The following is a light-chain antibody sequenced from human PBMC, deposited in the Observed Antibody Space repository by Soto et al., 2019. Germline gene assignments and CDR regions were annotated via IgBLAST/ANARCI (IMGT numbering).Light chain of an antibody. CDR2: RTN. V-gene: IGLV8-61*01. CDR1: SGSDSTNYY. CDR3: VLYMGSVPV. J-gene: IGLJ2*01. Sequence: QTVVTQEPSFSVSPGGTVKLTCDLGSGSDSTNYYPSWYQQTPGQAPRTLIYRTNTRSSGVPDRFSGSILGNKAALTFTGAQADDESDYYCVLYMGSVPVFGGGTKLTVL.